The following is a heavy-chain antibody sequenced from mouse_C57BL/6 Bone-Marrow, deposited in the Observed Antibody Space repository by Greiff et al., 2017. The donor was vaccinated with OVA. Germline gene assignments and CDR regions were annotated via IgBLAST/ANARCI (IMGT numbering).Heavy chain of an antibody. J-gene: IGHJ2*01. V-gene: IGHV1-19*01. CDR1: GYTFTDYY. Sequence: EVQLQQSGPVLVKPGASVKMSCKASGYTFTDYYMNWVKQSHGKSLEWIGVINPYNGGTSYNQKFKGKATLTVDKSSSTAYMELNSLTSEDSAVYYCAPIYYGYDEGFDYWGQGTTLTVSS. CDR3: APIYYGYDEGFDY. D-gene: IGHD2-2*01. CDR2: INPYNGGT.